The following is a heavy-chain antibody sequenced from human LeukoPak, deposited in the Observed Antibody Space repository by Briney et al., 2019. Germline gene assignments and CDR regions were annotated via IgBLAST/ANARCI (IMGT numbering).Heavy chain of an antibody. J-gene: IGHJ4*02. Sequence: SVKVSCKASGYTFTSYDINWVRQATGQGLEWMGWMNPNSGNTGYAQKFQDRVTMTRNTSISTAYMELSSLRSEDTAVYYCARGTDSSGYYLAYWGQGTLVTVSS. CDR2: MNPNSGNT. D-gene: IGHD3-22*01. CDR1: GYTFTSYD. CDR3: ARGTDSSGYYLAY. V-gene: IGHV1-8*01.